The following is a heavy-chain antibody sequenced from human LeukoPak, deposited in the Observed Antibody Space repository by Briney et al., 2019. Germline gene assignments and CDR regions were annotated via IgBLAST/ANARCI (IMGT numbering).Heavy chain of an antibody. CDR2: INHSGST. D-gene: IGHD2-15*01. V-gene: IGHV4-34*01. J-gene: IGHJ6*03. Sequence: SETLSLTCAVYGGCCSGYYWSWIRQPPGKGLEWIGEINHSGSTNYNPSLKSRVTISVDTSKNQFSLKLSSVTAADTAVYYCAREEVFFEEVAADYYYYYYMDVWGKGTTVTVSS. CDR3: AREEVFFEEVAADYYYYYYMDV. CDR1: GGCCSGYY.